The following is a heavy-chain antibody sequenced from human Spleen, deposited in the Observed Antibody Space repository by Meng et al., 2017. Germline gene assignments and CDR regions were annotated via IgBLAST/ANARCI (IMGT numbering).Heavy chain of an antibody. CDR2: INPSGGST. CDR3: ARGPRSYTTDYNWFDP. J-gene: IGHJ5*02. V-gene: IGHV1-46*01. Sequence: QVQLVQCGAEVRKPGASWNVSCKASGYTFTSYYMHWVRQAPGQGLEWMGIINPSGGSTSYAQKFQGRVTMTRDTSTSTVYMELSSLRSEDTAVYYCARGPRSYTTDYNWFDPWGQGTLVTVSS. D-gene: IGHD1-26*01. CDR1: GYTFTSYY.